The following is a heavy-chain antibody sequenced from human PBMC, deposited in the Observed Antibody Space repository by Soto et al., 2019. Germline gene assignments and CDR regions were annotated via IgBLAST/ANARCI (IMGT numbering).Heavy chain of an antibody. V-gene: IGHV1-18*01. CDR2: ISGYNGDT. CDR1: GYTFTSYG. Sequence: QVPLVQSGGEVKQPGASVKVSCKTSGYTFTSYGISWVRQAPGQGLEWIGWISGYNGDTKYVQKFQGRVTLTTDTSKNTAYMEVRSLRSDDTAVYYCAREWVGDLASWGQGTLVTVSS. D-gene: IGHD4-17*01. J-gene: IGHJ5*01. CDR3: AREWVGDLAS.